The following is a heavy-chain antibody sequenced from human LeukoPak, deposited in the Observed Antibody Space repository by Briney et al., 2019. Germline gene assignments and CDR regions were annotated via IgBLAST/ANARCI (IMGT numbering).Heavy chain of an antibody. D-gene: IGHD3-22*01. CDR2: ISDSGGRT. J-gene: IGHJ4*02. V-gene: IGHV3-23*01. CDR3: AKRGVVIRVILVGFHKEAYYFDS. Sequence: PGGSLRLSCAASGITLSNYGMSWVRQAPGKGLEWVAGISDSGGRTNYAGSVKGGFTISRDNPKNTLYLQMNSLRAEDTAVYFCAKRGVVIRVILVGFHKEAYYFDSWGQGALVTVSS. CDR1: GITLSNYG.